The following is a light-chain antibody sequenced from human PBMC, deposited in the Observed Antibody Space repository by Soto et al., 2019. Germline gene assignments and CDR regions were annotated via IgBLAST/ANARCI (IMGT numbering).Light chain of an antibody. CDR2: GAS. J-gene: IGKJ4*01. V-gene: IGKV1-39*01. CDR3: QQSYSTPLT. CDR1: ETITYY. Sequence: DIQMTQSPSSLSASVGDRVTITCRASETITYYLNWYQQKPGKAPKLLIHGASSLQSGVPSRFSGSGSGTDFTRTITSLQLEDSATYYCQQSYSTPLTFGGGTKVEI.